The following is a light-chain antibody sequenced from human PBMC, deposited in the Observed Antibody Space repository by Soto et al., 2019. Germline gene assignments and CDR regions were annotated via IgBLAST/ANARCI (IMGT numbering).Light chain of an antibody. CDR3: QHYNNWPPWT. Sequence: EIVMTQSPATLSVSPGERATLSCRASQSVSSNLAWYQQKPGRAPRLLIYGASTRATGIPARFIGSGSGTEFTLTISSLQSEDFAVYYCQHYNNWPPWTFGQGTKVEIK. CDR1: QSVSSN. J-gene: IGKJ1*01. V-gene: IGKV3-15*01. CDR2: GAS.